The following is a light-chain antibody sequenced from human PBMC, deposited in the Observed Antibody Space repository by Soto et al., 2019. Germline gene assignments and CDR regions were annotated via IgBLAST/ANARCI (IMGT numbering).Light chain of an antibody. Sequence: QSVLTQPPSVSEAPGQRVTISCTGSSSNLGAGYDVHWYQQLPGTAPKVLMYDNNKRPSGVPDRFSGSKSGTSASLAITGXXXXXXXXXXCQSYDTSLSAWVFGGGTKLTVL. CDR2: DNN. CDR1: SSNLGAGYD. J-gene: IGLJ3*02. V-gene: IGLV1-40*01. CDR3: QSYDTSLSAWV.